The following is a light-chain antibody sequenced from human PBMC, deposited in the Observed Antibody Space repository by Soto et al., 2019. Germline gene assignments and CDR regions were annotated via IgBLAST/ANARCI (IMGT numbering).Light chain of an antibody. CDR1: QSITNNY. J-gene: IGKJ4*01. V-gene: IGKV3-20*01. CDR3: QQYGSSPLT. Sequence: EIVLTQSPGTLSLSPGERVTLSCRASQSITNNYLAWYQQKPGQAPRLLIYGASRRATGIPDRFSGSGSGTDFTLTISRLEPEDFAVYYCQQYGSSPLTFGGGTKVEIK. CDR2: GAS.